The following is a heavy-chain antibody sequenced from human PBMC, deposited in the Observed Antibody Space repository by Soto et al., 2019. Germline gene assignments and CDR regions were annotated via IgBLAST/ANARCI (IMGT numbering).Heavy chain of an antibody. J-gene: IGHJ4*02. CDR2: ISYDGSNK. CDR3: AKETYSGPLDY. V-gene: IGHV3-30*18. CDR1: GFTFSSYG. Sequence: QVHLVESGGGVVQPGRSLRLSCAASGFTFSSYGMHWVRQAPGKGLEWVAVISYDGSNKYYADSVKGRFTISRDNSKNKLYLQMNSLRAEDTAVYYCAKETYSGPLDYWGQGTVVTVSS. D-gene: IGHD2-15*01.